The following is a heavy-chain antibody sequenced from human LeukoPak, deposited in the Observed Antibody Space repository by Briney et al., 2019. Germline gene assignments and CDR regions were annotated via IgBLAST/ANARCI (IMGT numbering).Heavy chain of an antibody. CDR3: ARTGGYDYHIDH. Sequence: KTSETLSLTCSVSGVSTSSYYWSWVRQTAGKGLEWIGRINISGTTNYNPSLNSRVTMSIDTSKNQFSLKLTSVTAADTGVYYCARTGGYDYHIDHWGQGTQVTVSS. J-gene: IGHJ4*02. D-gene: IGHD5-12*01. CDR2: INISGTT. CDR1: GVSTSSYY. V-gene: IGHV4-4*07.